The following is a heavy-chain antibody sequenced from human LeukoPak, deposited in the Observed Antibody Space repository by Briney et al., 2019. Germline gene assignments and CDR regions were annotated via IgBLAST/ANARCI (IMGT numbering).Heavy chain of an antibody. J-gene: IGHJ4*02. Sequence: SETLSLTCTVSGGSISSYYWSWIRQPAGKGLEWIGRIYNSGSTNYSPSLKSRVTMSVDTSKNQFSLKLSSVTAADTAVYYCARDKFVAAVATTGFDYWGQETLVTVSS. D-gene: IGHD2-15*01. CDR1: GGSISSYY. CDR3: ARDKFVAAVATTGFDY. CDR2: IYNSGST. V-gene: IGHV4-4*07.